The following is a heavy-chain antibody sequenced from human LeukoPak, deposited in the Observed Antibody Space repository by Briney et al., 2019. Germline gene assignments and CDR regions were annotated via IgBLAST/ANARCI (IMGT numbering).Heavy chain of an antibody. D-gene: IGHD6-13*01. CDR1: GGTFSSYA. CDR3: ARGIAAESEES. Sequence: VKVSCKASGGTFSSYAISWVRQAPGQGLEWMGRIIPILGIANYAQKFQGRVTITADKSTSTAYMELSSLRSEDTAVYYCARGIAAESEESWGQGTLVTVSS. J-gene: IGHJ5*02. CDR2: IIPILGIA. V-gene: IGHV1-69*04.